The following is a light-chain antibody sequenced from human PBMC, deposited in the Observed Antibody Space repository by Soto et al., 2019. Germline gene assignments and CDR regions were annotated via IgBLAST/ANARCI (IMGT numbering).Light chain of an antibody. Sequence: QCVLTQPASVSGSPGQSITISCTGTSSDVGGYNYVSWYQQHPGKAPKLMIYDVSNRPSGVSNRFSGSKSGNTASLSISGLQAEDEADYYCSSYTSSSTRVLGTGTKLTVL. CDR2: DVS. V-gene: IGLV2-14*01. CDR1: SSDVGGYNY. CDR3: SSYTSSSTRV. J-gene: IGLJ1*01.